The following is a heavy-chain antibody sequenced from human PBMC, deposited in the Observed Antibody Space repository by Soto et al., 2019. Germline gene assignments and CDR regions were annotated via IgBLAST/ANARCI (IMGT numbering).Heavy chain of an antibody. V-gene: IGHV1-69*12. Sequence: QVQLVQSGAEVKKPGSSVKVSCKASGGTFSSYAISWVRQAPGQGLEWMGGIIPIFGTANYAQKFQGRVTITADESTSTAYMEMSSLGSEDTAVYYCARGRDYGGNIDYYYYYGMDVWGQGTTVTVSS. CDR1: GGTFSSYA. CDR2: IIPIFGTA. J-gene: IGHJ6*02. D-gene: IGHD4-17*01. CDR3: ARGRDYGGNIDYYYYYGMDV.